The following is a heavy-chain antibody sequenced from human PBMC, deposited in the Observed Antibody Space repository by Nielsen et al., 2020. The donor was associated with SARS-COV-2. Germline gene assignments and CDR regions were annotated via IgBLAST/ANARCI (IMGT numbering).Heavy chain of an antibody. CDR1: GFIFSDYN. V-gene: IGHV3-21*01. Sequence: GGSLRLSCAASGFIFSDYNMNWVRQAPGKGLEWVSFISSRSDYIYYADSMKGRFTISRDNAKISLFLQMNRLRVEDTAVYYCARVLRSPLTGYYYYGMDVWGQGTTVTVSS. CDR2: ISSRSDYI. CDR3: ARVLRSPLTGYYYYGMDV. J-gene: IGHJ6*02. D-gene: IGHD1-20*01.